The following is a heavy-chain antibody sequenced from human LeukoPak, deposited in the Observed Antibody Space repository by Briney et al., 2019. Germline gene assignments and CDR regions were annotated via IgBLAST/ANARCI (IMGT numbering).Heavy chain of an antibody. V-gene: IGHV4-34*01. CDR3: AREGNYYDSSGYYYVDY. CDR2: INHSGST. CDR1: GGSFSGYY. J-gene: IGHJ4*02. Sequence: PSETLSLTCAVYGGSFSGYYWSWIRQPPGKGLEWIGEINHSGSTNYNPSLKSRVTISVDTSKNQFSLKLSSVTAADTAVYYCAREGNYYDSSGYYYVDYWGQGTLVTVSS. D-gene: IGHD3-22*01.